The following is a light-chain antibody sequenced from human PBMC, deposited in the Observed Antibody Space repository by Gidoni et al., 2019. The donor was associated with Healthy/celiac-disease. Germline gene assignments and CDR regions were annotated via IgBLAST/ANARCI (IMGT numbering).Light chain of an antibody. CDR3: QQYNSYPWT. CDR1: QSISSW. V-gene: IGKV1-5*01. J-gene: IGKJ1*01. CDR2: DAS. Sequence: DIHMTQSPSTLSASVGDRVTITCRASQSISSWLDWYQQKPGKAPKLLIYDASSLESGVPSRFSGSGSGTEFTLTISSVQPDDFATYYCQQYNSYPWTFGQGTKVEIK.